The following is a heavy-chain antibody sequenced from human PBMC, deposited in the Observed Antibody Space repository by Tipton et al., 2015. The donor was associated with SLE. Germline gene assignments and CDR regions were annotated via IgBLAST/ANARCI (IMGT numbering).Heavy chain of an antibody. J-gene: IGHJ6*03. CDR1: GGSISNYY. CDR2: IYYSGST. D-gene: IGHD2-2*01. CDR3: ARGRRGCSSTSCYGGYYYYYMDV. Sequence: TLSLTCTVSGGSISNYYWSWIRQPPGKRVEWIGYIYYSGSTNYNPSLKSRVTISVDTSKSQFSLKLSSVTAADTAVYYCARGRRGCSSTSCYGGYYYYYMDVWGKGTTVTVSS. V-gene: IGHV4-59*01.